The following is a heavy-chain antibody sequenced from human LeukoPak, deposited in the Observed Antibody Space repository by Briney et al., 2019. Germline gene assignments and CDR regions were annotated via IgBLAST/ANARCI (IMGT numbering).Heavy chain of an antibody. D-gene: IGHD6-13*01. Sequence: GSLRLSCSASVFTFSGYSMNWVRQAPGLGLEWVSSISTTIDYFHYADSLNGRVPISRANAKNSLYLQMNSLRAEDTAIYYCARGGIYSQGFDYWGQGSLVTVSS. CDR1: VFTFSGYS. V-gene: IGHV3-21*01. CDR2: ISTTIDYF. CDR3: ARGGIYSQGFDY. J-gene: IGHJ4*02.